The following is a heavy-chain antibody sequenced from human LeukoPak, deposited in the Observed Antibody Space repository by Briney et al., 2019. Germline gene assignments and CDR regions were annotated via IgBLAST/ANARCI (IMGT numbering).Heavy chain of an antibody. CDR3: AKDTRYFDWLLYRSHYYYGMDV. V-gene: IGHV3-30*18. J-gene: IGHJ6*02. CDR1: GFTFSSYG. Sequence: GGSLRLSCAASGFTFSSYGMHWVRQAPGKGLEWVAVISYDGSNKYYADSVKGRFTISRDNSKNTLHLQMNSLRAEDTAVYYCAKDTRYFDWLLYRSHYYYGMDVWGQGTTVTVSS. CDR2: ISYDGSNK. D-gene: IGHD3-9*01.